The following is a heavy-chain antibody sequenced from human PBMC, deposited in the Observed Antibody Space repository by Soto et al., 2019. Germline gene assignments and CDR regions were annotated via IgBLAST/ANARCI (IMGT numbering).Heavy chain of an antibody. D-gene: IGHD2-2*01. J-gene: IGHJ4*02. CDR3: ARDTCSTTSCYSPFDF. CDR1: GFTFGSHG. CDR2: ISYDGSSS. V-gene: IGHV3-30*19. Sequence: QVQLVESGGGVVQPGRSLTLSCAASGFTFGSHGMHWVRQAPGKGLEWVALISYDGSSSYYADSVKGRFTVSRDNSKNTLYLQMNSLRAEDTAVYYCARDTCSTTSCYSPFDFWGQGTLVTVSS.